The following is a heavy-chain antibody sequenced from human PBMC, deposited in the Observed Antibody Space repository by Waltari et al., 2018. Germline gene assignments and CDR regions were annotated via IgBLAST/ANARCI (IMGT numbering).Heavy chain of an antibody. J-gene: IGHJ4*02. CDR3: ARVRGSSGYYGGDYFDY. CDR1: GGSISSYY. V-gene: IGHV4-59*01. Sequence: QVQLQESGPGLVKPSETLSLTCTVSGGSISSYYWSWIRQPPGKGLEWIWYIYYSGSTNYNPSLTSRVTISVDTSKNQFSLKLSSVTAADTAVYYCARVRGSSGYYGGDYFDYWGQGTLVTVSS. CDR2: IYYSGST. D-gene: IGHD3-22*01.